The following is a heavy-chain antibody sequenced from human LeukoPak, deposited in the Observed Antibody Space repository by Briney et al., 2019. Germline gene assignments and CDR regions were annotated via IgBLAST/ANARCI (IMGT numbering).Heavy chain of an antibody. CDR1: GGSISSYY. J-gene: IGHJ4*02. D-gene: IGHD5-18*01. Sequence: PSETLSLTCTVSGGSISSYYWSWIRQPPGKGLEWIGYIYYSGNTSYNPSLKSRVSISIDTSKNQFSLQLSSVTAADTAVYYCARHMGLGYSYGYPYFDYWGQGTLVTVSS. CDR3: ARHMGLGYSYGYPYFDY. V-gene: IGHV4-59*01. CDR2: IYYSGNT.